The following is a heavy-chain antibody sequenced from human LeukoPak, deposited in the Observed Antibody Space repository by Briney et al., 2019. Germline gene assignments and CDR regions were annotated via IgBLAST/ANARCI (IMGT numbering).Heavy chain of an antibody. Sequence: GGSLRLSCAASGFTFSSYGMSWVRQAPGKGLEWVSAISGSGGSTYYADSVKGRFTISRDNSKNTLYLQMNSLRAEDTAVYYCAKDDSPWILGATRRYYFDYWGQGTLITVSS. CDR3: AKDDSPWILGATRRYYFDY. CDR1: GFTFSSYG. D-gene: IGHD1-26*01. V-gene: IGHV3-23*01. J-gene: IGHJ4*02. CDR2: ISGSGGST.